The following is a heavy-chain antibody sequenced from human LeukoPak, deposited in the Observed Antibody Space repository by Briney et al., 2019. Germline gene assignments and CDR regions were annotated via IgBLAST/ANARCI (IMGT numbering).Heavy chain of an antibody. D-gene: IGHD2-2*01. J-gene: IGHJ4*02. V-gene: IGHV1-69*04. CDR3: ARDPSIVVVPAAIGSGYYFDY. CDR1: GGTFSSYT. CDR2: IIPILGIA. Sequence: SVKVSCKASGGTFSSYTISWVRQAPGQGLEWMGRIIPILGIANYAQKFQGRVTITADKSTSTAYMELSSLRSEDTAVYYCARDPSIVVVPAAIGSGYYFDYWGQGTLVTVSS.